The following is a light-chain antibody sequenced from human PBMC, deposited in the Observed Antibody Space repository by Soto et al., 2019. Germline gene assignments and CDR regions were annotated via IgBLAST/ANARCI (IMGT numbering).Light chain of an antibody. CDR3: AAWDVSLKGFV. CDR2: DNH. CDR1: SSNIGINT. Sequence: QSVLTQPPSASGPPGQRVTFSCSGSSSNIGINTVNWYRQLPGTAPQLLISDNHRRPSGAPDRFSGSKSGTSASLAISGLQSEDEATYFCAAWDVSLKGFVFGTGTKVTVL. V-gene: IGLV1-44*01. J-gene: IGLJ1*01.